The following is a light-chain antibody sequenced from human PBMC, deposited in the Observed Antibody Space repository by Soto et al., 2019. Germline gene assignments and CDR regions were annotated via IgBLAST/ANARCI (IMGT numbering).Light chain of an antibody. CDR2: DAS. CDR1: QSARSW. V-gene: IGKV1-5*01. Sequence: DIQMTQSPSTLSASVGDRVTITCRASQSARSWLAWYQQKPGRAPKFLIYDASSLESGVPSRFSASGSGTAFTLTISNLQLDDFATEYWQQYDNYPLTFGGGTKVEI. CDR3: QQYDNYPLT. J-gene: IGKJ4*01.